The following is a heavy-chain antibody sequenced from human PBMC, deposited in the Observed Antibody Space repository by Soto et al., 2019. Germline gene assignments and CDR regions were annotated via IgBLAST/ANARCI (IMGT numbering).Heavy chain of an antibody. CDR1: GGSISSYY. D-gene: IGHD1-26*01. V-gene: IGHV4-59*01. J-gene: IGHJ6*02. CDR3: ASARYTNYRASYYFYGLDV. CDR2: IYYTGNT. Sequence: QVQLQESGPGLVKPSETLSLTCTVSGGSISSYYWNWIRQPPGQGLEWIGNIYYTGNTNYNPSLKSRVTISLDPSKNQFSLKLTSVTAADTAVYYCASARYTNYRASYYFYGLDVWGLGTTVTVSS.